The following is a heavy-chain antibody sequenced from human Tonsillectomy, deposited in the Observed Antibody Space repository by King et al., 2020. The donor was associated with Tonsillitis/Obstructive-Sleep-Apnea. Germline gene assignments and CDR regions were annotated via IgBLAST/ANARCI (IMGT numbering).Heavy chain of an antibody. CDR1: GFTFTTYW. D-gene: IGHD2-15*01. Sequence: VQLVESGGGLVQPGGSLRLSCAGSGFTFTTYWMTWVRQAPGKGLEWVANIKRDGSEKNYVDSVKGRFTISRDNAKNSLYLQMNSLRAEDTAVYYCARVLSYCSGGSCYDRFDYWGQGTLVTVSS. J-gene: IGHJ4*02. CDR2: IKRDGSEK. CDR3: ARVLSYCSGGSCYDRFDY. V-gene: IGHV3-7*04.